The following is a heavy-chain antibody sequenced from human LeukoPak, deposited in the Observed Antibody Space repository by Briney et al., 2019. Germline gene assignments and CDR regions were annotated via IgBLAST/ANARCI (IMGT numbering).Heavy chain of an antibody. D-gene: IGHD4-17*01. Sequence: QPGGSLRLSCAASGFTFSSYEMNWVRQAPGKGLEWVSYISSSGSTIYYADSVRGRFTISRDNAKNSLYLKMSSLRAEDTAVYYCARVYGDFHLDYWGQGTLVTVSS. J-gene: IGHJ4*02. V-gene: IGHV3-48*03. CDR2: ISSSGSTI. CDR1: GFTFSSYE. CDR3: ARVYGDFHLDY.